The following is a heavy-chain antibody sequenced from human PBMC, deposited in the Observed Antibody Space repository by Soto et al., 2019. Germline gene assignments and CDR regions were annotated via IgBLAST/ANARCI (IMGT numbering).Heavy chain of an antibody. CDR3: ARGLFSEDSYSGGWYFFDY. V-gene: IGHV4-34*02. J-gene: IGHJ4*02. D-gene: IGHD3-10*01. CDR2: INHSGSA. Sequence: QVQLQQWGAGLLKPSETLSLTCAVYGGSFSGYSWTWIRQPPGKALEWIGQINHSGSANYNPSLKGRVSVSVAAPANQSSLELASVTAADTAVYFCARGLFSEDSYSGGWYFFDYWGQGTLVTVSS. CDR1: GGSFSGYS.